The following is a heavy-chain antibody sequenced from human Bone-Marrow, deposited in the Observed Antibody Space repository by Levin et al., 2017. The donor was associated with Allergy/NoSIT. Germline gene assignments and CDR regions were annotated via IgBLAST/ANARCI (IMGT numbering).Heavy chain of an antibody. CDR1: GGSISSSSYY. D-gene: IGHD3-10*01. CDR2: IYYSGST. Sequence: SQTLSLTCTVSGGSISSSSYYWGWIRQPPGKGLEWIGSIYYSGSTYYNPSLKSRVTISVDTSKNQFSLKLSSVTAADTAVYYCASGGKFGDSMYYFDYWGQGTLVTVSS. V-gene: IGHV4-39*07. J-gene: IGHJ4*02. CDR3: ASGGKFGDSMYYFDY.